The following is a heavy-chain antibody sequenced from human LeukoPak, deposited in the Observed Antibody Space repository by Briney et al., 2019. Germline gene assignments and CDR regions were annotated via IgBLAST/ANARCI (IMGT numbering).Heavy chain of an antibody. V-gene: IGHV3-23*01. CDR3: AQGYSSGWYPN. Sequence: GGSLGLSCAVSGFSVGNSGMSWVRQAPAKGLEWISAISVDGETTYYADSVKGRFIISRDNFKNTLFLQLSSLRAEDTAVYYCAQGYSSGWYPNWGQGSLVSVSS. D-gene: IGHD6-19*01. CDR1: GFSVGNSG. J-gene: IGHJ4*02. CDR2: ISVDGETT.